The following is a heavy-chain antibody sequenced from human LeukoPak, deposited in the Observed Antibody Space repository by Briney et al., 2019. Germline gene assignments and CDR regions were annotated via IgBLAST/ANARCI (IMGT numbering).Heavy chain of an antibody. CDR1: GGSFSGYY. J-gene: IGHJ3*02. Sequence: SETLSLTCAVYGGSFSGYYWSWIRQPPGKGLEWIGEINHSGSTNYNPSLKSRVTISVDTSKNQFSLKLSSVTAADTAVYYCASIAPRLRAFEIWGQGTMVTVSS. CDR3: ASIAPRLRAFEI. CDR2: INHSGST. D-gene: IGHD6-6*01. V-gene: IGHV4-34*01.